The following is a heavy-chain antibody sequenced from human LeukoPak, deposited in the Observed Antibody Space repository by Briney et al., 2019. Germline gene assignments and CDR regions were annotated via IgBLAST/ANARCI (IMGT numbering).Heavy chain of an antibody. Sequence: ASVKVSCKASGYTFTSYGISWVRQAPGQGLEWMGWISAYNGNTNYAQKLQGRVTMTTDTSTSTAYMELSSLRSEDTAVYYCARASEMATQFDYWGQGTLVTVSS. CDR3: ARASEMATQFDY. CDR2: ISAYNGNT. D-gene: IGHD5-24*01. J-gene: IGHJ4*02. CDR1: GYTFTSYG. V-gene: IGHV1-18*01.